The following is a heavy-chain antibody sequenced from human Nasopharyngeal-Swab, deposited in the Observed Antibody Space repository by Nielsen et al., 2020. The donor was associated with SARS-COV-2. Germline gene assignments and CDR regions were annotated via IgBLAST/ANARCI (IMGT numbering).Heavy chain of an antibody. V-gene: IGHV3-21*01. J-gene: IGHJ6*02. CDR2: IRSSSSYI. D-gene: IGHD2/OR15-2a*01. CDR3: ARDSNGMDV. Sequence: VRQAPGKGLEWVSSIRSSSSYIYYADSVKGRFTISRDNAKNSLYLQMNSLRAEDTAVYYCARDSNGMDVWGQGTTVTVSS.